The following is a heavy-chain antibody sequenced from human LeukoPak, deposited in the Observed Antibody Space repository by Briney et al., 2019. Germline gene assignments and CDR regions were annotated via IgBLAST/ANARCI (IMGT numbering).Heavy chain of an antibody. CDR3: AREMTYTGGWGPFDY. CDR2: MYYGGST. V-gene: IGHV4-39*07. CDR1: GGSVSGTSYY. Sequence: SETLSLTCTVSGGSVSGTSYYWGWIRQPPGKGLEWVGSMYYGGSTSYTYHNPSLKSRVSISVDTSKNQFSLRLTSVTAADTAVYFCAREMTYTGGWGPFDYWGPGALLTVSS. D-gene: IGHD6-19*01. J-gene: IGHJ4*02.